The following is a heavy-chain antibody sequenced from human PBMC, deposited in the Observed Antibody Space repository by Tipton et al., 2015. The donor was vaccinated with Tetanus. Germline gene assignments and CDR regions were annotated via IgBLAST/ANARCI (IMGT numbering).Heavy chain of an antibody. CDR1: GFTFSSYS. J-gene: IGHJ4*02. CDR2: ISAGGGST. V-gene: IGHV3-23*01. D-gene: IGHD6-19*01. Sequence: SLRLSCAASGFTFSSYSMNWVRQAPGKGLEWVSGISAGGGSTYYADSVEGRFTISRDNSKNTLYLQMNSLRAEDTAIYYCAISDVAVADTNWGQGTLVAVSS. CDR3: AISDVAVADTN.